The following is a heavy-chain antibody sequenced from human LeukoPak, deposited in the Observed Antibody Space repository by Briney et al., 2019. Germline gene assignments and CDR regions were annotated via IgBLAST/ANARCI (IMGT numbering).Heavy chain of an antibody. CDR2: ISSSSSYI. V-gene: IGHV3-21*01. CDR1: GFTFSTYT. J-gene: IGHJ4*01. Sequence: PGGSLRLSCAASGFTFSTYTMYWVRQAPGKGLEWVSSISSSSSYIYYTDSVKGRFTVSRDNAKNSLYLQMNSLRAEDTAVYYCARSYDYVWGNYRYDFDYWGQERWSPSPQ. D-gene: IGHD3-16*02. CDR3: ARSYDYVWGNYRYDFDY.